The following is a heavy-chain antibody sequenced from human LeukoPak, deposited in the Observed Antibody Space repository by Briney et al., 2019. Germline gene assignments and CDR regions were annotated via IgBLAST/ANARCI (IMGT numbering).Heavy chain of an antibody. Sequence: SETLSLTCTVSGGSISSSYWSWIRQSPDKGLEWIGFFHYTARTSYTPSLQSRVTTSGDTSKNQFSLELRSVTAADTAVYYCVSTGGGSGGFWGQGTLVTVSS. CDR2: FHYTART. D-gene: IGHD5-12*01. CDR3: VSTGGGSGGF. V-gene: IGHV4-59*13. J-gene: IGHJ4*02. CDR1: GGSISSSY.